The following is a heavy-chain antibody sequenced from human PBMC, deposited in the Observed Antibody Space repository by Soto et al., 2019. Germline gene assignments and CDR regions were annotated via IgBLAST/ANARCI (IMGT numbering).Heavy chain of an antibody. Sequence: GGSLRLSCAASGFTFSSYWMSWVRQAPGKGLEWVANIKQDGSEKYYVGSVKGRFTISRDNAKNSLYLQMNSLRAEDTAVYYCARSQYGDYPLSGMDVCGQVTTVTVSS. CDR2: IKQDGSEK. CDR3: ARSQYGDYPLSGMDV. CDR1: GFTFSSYW. J-gene: IGHJ6*02. V-gene: IGHV3-7*01. D-gene: IGHD4-17*01.